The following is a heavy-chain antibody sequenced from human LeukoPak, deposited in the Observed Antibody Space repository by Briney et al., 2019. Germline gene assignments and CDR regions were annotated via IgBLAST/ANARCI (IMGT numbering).Heavy chain of an antibody. CDR3: ATGDSSGYDDDAFDI. Sequence: GASVKVSCKASGYTFTSYYMHWVRQAPGQGLERMGIINPSGGSTSYAQKFQGRVTMTRDTSTSTVYMELSSLRSEDTAVYYCATGDSSGYDDDAFDIWGQGTMVTVSS. D-gene: IGHD3-22*01. CDR2: INPSGGST. V-gene: IGHV1-46*01. CDR1: GYTFTSYY. J-gene: IGHJ3*02.